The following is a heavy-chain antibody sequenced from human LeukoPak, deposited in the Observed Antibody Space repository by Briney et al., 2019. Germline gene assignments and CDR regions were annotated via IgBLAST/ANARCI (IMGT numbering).Heavy chain of an antibody. D-gene: IGHD3-3*01. CDR3: ARRQRGRFLAYYYMDV. J-gene: IGHJ6*03. V-gene: IGHV5-51*01. CDR2: IYPGDSDT. Sequence: GESLKISCKGSGYSFTSYWIGWVRQMPGKGLEWMGIIYPGDSDTRYSPSFQGQVTISADKSISTAYLQWSSLKASDTAMYYCARRQRGRFLAYYYMDVWGKGTTVTVSS. CDR1: GYSFTSYW.